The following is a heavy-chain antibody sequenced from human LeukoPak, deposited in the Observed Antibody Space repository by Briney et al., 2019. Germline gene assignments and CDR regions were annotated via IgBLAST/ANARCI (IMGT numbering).Heavy chain of an antibody. Sequence: PVKVSCKASGGTFSSYAISWVRRAPGQGLEWMGRIIPILGIANYAQKFQGRVTITADKSTSTAYMELSSLRSEDTAVYYCARQSIAVAGTGDDYFDYWGQGTLVTVSS. J-gene: IGHJ4*02. CDR3: ARQSIAVAGTGDDYFDY. CDR1: GGTFSSYA. D-gene: IGHD6-19*01. V-gene: IGHV1-69*04. CDR2: IIPILGIA.